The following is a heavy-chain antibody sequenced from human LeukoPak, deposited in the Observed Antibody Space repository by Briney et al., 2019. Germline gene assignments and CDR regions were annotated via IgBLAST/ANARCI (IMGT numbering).Heavy chain of an antibody. CDR2: ISYDGSNK. Sequence: GGSLRLSCAASGFTFSSYAMHWVRQAPGKGLEWVAVISYDGSNKYYADSVKGRFTLSRENSKNTLYLQMNSLRAEDTAVYYCATIPSHWGSPRRYYGMDVWGQGTTVTVSS. V-gene: IGHV3-30-3*01. CDR1: GFTFSSYA. J-gene: IGHJ6*02. CDR3: ATIPSHWGSPRRYYGMDV. D-gene: IGHD7-27*01.